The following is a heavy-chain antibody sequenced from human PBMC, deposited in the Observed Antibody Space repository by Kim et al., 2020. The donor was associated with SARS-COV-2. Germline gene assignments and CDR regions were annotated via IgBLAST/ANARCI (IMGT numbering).Heavy chain of an antibody. D-gene: IGHD1-26*01. CDR3: AKGSWEEY. J-gene: IGHJ4*02. CDR2: ITNSGGST. V-gene: IGHV3-23*01. Sequence: GGSLRLSCAASGFTFSSYDMTWVRQASGKGLEWVSTITNSGGSTYYADSVRGRFTISRDNSKDTVYLQMNSLRAEDTALYYCAKGSWEEYWGQGTLVTVSS. CDR1: GFTFSSYD.